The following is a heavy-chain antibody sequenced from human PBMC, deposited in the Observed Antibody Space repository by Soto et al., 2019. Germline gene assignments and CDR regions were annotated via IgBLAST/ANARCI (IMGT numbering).Heavy chain of an antibody. D-gene: IGHD2-15*01. Sequence: EVQLVESGGGLVKPGGSLRLSCAASGFTFSSYSMNWVRQAPGKGLEWVSSISSSSSYIYYADSVKGRFTISRDNAKNSLYLQMNSLRAEDTAVYYCARGGYCSGGSCYTGHYFDYWGQGTLVTVSS. CDR3: ARGGYCSGGSCYTGHYFDY. J-gene: IGHJ4*02. CDR1: GFTFSSYS. CDR2: ISSSSSYI. V-gene: IGHV3-21*01.